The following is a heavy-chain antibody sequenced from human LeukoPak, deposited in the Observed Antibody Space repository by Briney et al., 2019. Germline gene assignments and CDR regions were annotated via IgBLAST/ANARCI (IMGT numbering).Heavy chain of an antibody. V-gene: IGHV1-3*01. D-gene: IGHD3-9*01. CDR3: ARDGDDILTGYYSLGGYYFDY. J-gene: IGHJ4*02. Sequence: ASVKVTCKASGYTFTSYAMHWVRQAPGQRLEWMGCINAGNGNTKYSQKFQGRVTITRDTSASTAYMELSSLRSEDTAVYYCARDGDDILTGYYSLGGYYFDYWGQGTLVTVSS. CDR1: GYTFTSYA. CDR2: INAGNGNT.